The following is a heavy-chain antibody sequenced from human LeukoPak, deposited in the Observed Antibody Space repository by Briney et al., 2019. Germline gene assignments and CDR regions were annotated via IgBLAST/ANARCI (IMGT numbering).Heavy chain of an antibody. CDR2: INHSGST. D-gene: IGHD3-10*01. V-gene: IGHV4-34*01. CDR3: ARGRYYGSGSYKWFDP. CDR1: GGSFRGYY. Sequence: SETLSLTCAVYGGSFRGYYWSCIRQPPGKGLEWIGEINHSGSTNYNPSLKSRVTISVDTSKNQFSLKLSSVTAADTAVYYCARGRYYGSGSYKWFDPWGQGTLVTVSS. J-gene: IGHJ5*02.